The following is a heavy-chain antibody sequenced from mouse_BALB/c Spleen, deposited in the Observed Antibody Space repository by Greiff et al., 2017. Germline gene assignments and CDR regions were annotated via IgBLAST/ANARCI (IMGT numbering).Heavy chain of an antibody. Sequence: EVQVVESGPGLVKPSQSLSLTCSVTGYSITSGYYWNWIRQFPGNKLEWMGYISYDGSNNYNPSLKNRISITRDTSKNQFFLKLNSVTTEDTATYYCARYGSSYLPYAMDYWGQGTSVTVSS. CDR3: ARYGSSYLPYAMDY. CDR1: GYSITSGYY. J-gene: IGHJ4*01. CDR2: ISYDGSN. D-gene: IGHD1-1*01. V-gene: IGHV3-6*02.